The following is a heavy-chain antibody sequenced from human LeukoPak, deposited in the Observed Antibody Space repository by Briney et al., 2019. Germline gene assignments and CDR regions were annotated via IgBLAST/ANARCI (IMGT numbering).Heavy chain of an antibody. Sequence: PGGSLRLSCAASGFTSSSYAMSWVRQAPGKGLEWVSSISGSGGSTYYSDSVKGRSTISRDNSKNTLYLQLNSLRAEDTAVYYCAKDRSSGWYDAFDIWGQGTMVIVSS. CDR3: AKDRSSGWYDAFDI. J-gene: IGHJ3*02. D-gene: IGHD6-19*01. V-gene: IGHV3-23*01. CDR1: GFTSSSYA. CDR2: ISGSGGST.